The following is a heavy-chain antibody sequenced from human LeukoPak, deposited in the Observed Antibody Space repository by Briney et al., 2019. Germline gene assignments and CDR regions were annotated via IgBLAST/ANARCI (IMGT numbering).Heavy chain of an antibody. Sequence: PGGSLRLSCAASGFIFSQYSINWVRQAPGKGLEWVSYITSSSSTIYYADSVKGRFTISRDNAKHSLHLQMNSLRAEDTAVYYCAGGPGFLIDCWGQGTLVTVSS. CDR1: GFIFSQYS. D-gene: IGHD3-3*01. CDR3: AGGPGFLIDC. J-gene: IGHJ4*02. V-gene: IGHV3-48*01. CDR2: ITSSSSTI.